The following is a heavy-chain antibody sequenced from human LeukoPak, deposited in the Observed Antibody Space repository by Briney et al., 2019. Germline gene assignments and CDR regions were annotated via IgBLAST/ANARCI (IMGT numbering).Heavy chain of an antibody. J-gene: IGHJ4*02. Sequence: GASVKVSCKASGYTFTSYGISWVRQAPGQGLEWMGWISAYNGNTNYAQKLQGRVTMTTDTSTSTAYMELRSLRSDDTAVYYCASSYEDYVWGSYRSDYWGQGTLVTVSS. CDR1: GYTFTSYG. V-gene: IGHV1-18*01. CDR2: ISAYNGNT. CDR3: ASSYEDYVWGSYRSDY. D-gene: IGHD3-16*02.